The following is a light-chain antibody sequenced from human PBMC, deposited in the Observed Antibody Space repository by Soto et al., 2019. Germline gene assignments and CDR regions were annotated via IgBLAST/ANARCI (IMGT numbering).Light chain of an antibody. CDR1: QSIHTS. Sequence: VLTQSPATLSLSPGDRATLSCRASQSIHTSLAWYQQKSGKPPRLVIYDSTLRANGVPDRFGGSRSGTEFTLTINGLEPEDFAVYYCQQRNVWPPITFGRGTRLEIK. V-gene: IGKV3-11*01. CDR3: QQRNVWPPIT. CDR2: DST. J-gene: IGKJ5*01.